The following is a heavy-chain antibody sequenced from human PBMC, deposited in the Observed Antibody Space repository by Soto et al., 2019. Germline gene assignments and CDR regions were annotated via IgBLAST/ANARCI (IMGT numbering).Heavy chain of an antibody. CDR2: IYYSGST. Sequence: PSETLSLTCTVSGGSISSYYWSWIRQPPGKGLEWIGYIYYSGSTNYNPSLKSRVTISVDTSKNQFSLKLSSVTAADTAVYYCARHYVFWRGPGKSSPFTFDYWGRGPLVTVSS. D-gene: IGHD3-3*01. CDR1: GGSISSYY. CDR3: ARHYVFWRGPGKSSPFTFDY. J-gene: IGHJ4*02. V-gene: IGHV4-59*01.